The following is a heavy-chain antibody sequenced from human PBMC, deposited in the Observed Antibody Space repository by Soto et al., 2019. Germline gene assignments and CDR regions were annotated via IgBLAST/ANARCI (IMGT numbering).Heavy chain of an antibody. D-gene: IGHD6-19*01. V-gene: IGHV1-69*01. CDR1: GGTFSSYR. CDR2: IVPIYRTA. Sequence: QVQLVQSGAEVKKPGSSVKVSCKASGGTFSSYRINWVRQAPGQGLEWVDGIVPIYRTADYAQKFQGRVTMAATDAASTPYMDCRVLRFQDPAVYYGGKDSGSKSVSSWGQETRSP. CDR3: GKDSGSKSVSS. J-gene: IGHJ4*02.